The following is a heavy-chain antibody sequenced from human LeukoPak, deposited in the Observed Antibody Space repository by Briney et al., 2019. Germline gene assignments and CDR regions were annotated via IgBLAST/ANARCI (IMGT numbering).Heavy chain of an antibody. D-gene: IGHD2-15*01. CDR3: AKDGSGSSPGV. CDR1: GFTFTSYA. CDR2: ISGSGGST. Sequence: GGSLRLSCAVSGFTFTSYAMSWVRQAPGKGLEWVPSISGSGGSTYYADSVKGRFTISGDNSKNTMYLQVNSLRAEDTAVYYCAKDGSGSSPGVWGQGTTVTVSS. J-gene: IGHJ6*02. V-gene: IGHV3-23*01.